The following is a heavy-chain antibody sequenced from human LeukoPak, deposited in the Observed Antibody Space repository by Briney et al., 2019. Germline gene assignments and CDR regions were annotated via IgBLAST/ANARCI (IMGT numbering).Heavy chain of an antibody. J-gene: IGHJ4*02. CDR2: ISGSGGST. CDR3: AKEAYSGSYFEGYFDY. Sequence: GGSLRLSCAVSGFTFSSYAMSWVRQAPGKGLEWVSAISGSGGSTYYADSVKGRFTISRDNSKNTLYLQMNSLRAEDTAVYYCAKEAYSGSYFEGYFDYWGQGTLVTVSS. D-gene: IGHD1-26*01. V-gene: IGHV3-23*01. CDR1: GFTFSSYA.